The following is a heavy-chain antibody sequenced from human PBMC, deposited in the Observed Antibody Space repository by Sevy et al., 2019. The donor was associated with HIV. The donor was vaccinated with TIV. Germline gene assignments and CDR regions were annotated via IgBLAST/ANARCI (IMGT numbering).Heavy chain of an antibody. J-gene: IGHJ6*03. D-gene: IGHD3-3*01. Sequence: GESLKISCKGSGYSFTSYWISWVRQMPGKGLEWMGRIDPSDSYTNYSPSFQGHVTISADKSISTAYLQWSSLKASDTAMYYCAGQITIFGVVIISDYYYYIDVWGKGTTVTVSS. V-gene: IGHV5-10-1*01. CDR3: AGQITIFGVVIISDYYYYIDV. CDR1: GYSFTSYW. CDR2: IDPSDSYT.